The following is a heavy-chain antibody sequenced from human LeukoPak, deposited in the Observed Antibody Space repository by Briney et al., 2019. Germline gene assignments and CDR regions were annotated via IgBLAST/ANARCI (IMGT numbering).Heavy chain of an antibody. CDR3: ARLPPPGATAFGAVDT. CDR1: GGSISSGGYS. Sequence: SETLSLTCAVSGGSISSGGYSWSWIRQPPGKGLEWIGYIYHSGSTYYNPSLKSRVTISVDRSKNQFSLKLKTVTAADTAVYYCARLPPPGATAFGAVDTWGQGTLVTVSS. V-gene: IGHV4-30-2*01. CDR2: IYHSGST. D-gene: IGHD3-16*01. J-gene: IGHJ5*02.